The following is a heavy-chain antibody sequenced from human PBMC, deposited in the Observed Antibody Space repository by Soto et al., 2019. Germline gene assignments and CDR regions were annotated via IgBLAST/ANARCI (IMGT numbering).Heavy chain of an antibody. D-gene: IGHD6-13*01. Sequence: FTGYYMHWVRQAPGQGLEWMGWINPNSGGTNYAQKFQGRVTMTRDTSISTAYMELSRLRSDDTAVYYCARERGIAAAGTADRSFDPWGQGTLVTVSS. CDR3: ARERGIAAAGTADRSFDP. V-gene: IGHV1-2*02. CDR1: FTGYY. CDR2: INPNSGGT. J-gene: IGHJ5*02.